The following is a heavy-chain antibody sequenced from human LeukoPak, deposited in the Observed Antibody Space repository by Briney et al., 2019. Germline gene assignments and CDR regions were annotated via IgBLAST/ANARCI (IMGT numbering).Heavy chain of an antibody. J-gene: IGHJ5*02. CDR3: AKDRTVSGGWYGEWFDP. V-gene: IGHV3-23*01. D-gene: IGHD6-19*01. CDR1: GFIFNNYA. CDR2: ISGTGGST. Sequence: GGSLRLSCAASGFIFNNYAMGWVRQAPGKGLEWVSSISGTGGSTFYADSVKGRFTISRDNSKNTLYLQMNSLRAEDTAVYYCAKDRTVSGGWYGEWFDPWGQGTLVTVSS.